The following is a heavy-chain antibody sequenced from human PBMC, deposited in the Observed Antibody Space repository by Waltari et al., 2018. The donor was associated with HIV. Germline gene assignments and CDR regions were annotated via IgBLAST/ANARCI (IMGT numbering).Heavy chain of an antibody. CDR3: AKLLVVAGTSADF. CDR1: GFTFSCYA. V-gene: IGHV3-23*01. D-gene: IGHD6-19*01. CDR2: ISGDGST. J-gene: IGHJ4*02. Sequence: EVQLLESGGGLIQPGGYLRLSCAASGFTFSCYAMSWVRQAPGNGLEWVSVISGDGSTYYAGSVKGRFTISRDTSKSTVYLQMNDLRAEDTALYFCAKLLVVAGTSADFWGQGILVTVSS.